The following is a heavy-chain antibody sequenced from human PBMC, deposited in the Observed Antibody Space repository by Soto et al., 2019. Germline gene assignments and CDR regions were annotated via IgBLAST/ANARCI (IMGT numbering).Heavy chain of an antibody. D-gene: IGHD3-22*01. V-gene: IGHV3-30-3*01. Sequence: VQLVESGGGVVQPGRSLRLSCTASGFTFSTYAMQWVRQAPGKGLEWVAVVSSEGGTQFYADSVKGRFTIHRDNSKNSLYLQMSSLTTEDAAIYYCARENYYGGHVIGSLDLWGRGTLVSVSS. J-gene: IGHJ2*01. CDR1: GFTFSTYA. CDR3: ARENYYGGHVIGSLDL. CDR2: VSSEGGTQ.